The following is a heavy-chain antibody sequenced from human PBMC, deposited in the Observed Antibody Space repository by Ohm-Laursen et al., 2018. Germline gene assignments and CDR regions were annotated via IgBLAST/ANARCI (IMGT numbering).Heavy chain of an antibody. Sequence: SLRLSCSASGFNVSRSYMSWVRQAPGEGLEWVSAINSGGTTYCADSVRGRSTISRDNSKNTLHLQMNSLRAEDTAVFYCATSWGGYGGRWFDYWGQGTLVTVSS. J-gene: IGHJ4*02. CDR1: GFNVSRSY. CDR3: ATSWGGYGGRWFDY. V-gene: IGHV3-53*01. D-gene: IGHD1-26*01. CDR2: INSGGTT.